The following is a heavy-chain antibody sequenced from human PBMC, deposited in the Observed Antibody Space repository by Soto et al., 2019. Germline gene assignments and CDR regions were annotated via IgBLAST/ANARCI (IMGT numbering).Heavy chain of an antibody. V-gene: IGHV1-3*01. Sequence: ASVKVSCKASGYTFTSYAMHWVRQAPGQRLEWMGWINAGNGNTKYSQKFQGRVTITRDTSASTAYMELSSLRSEDTAVYYCARDSDWGSWSGYYRLRYYGMDVWGQGTTVTVSS. CDR1: GYTFTSYA. J-gene: IGHJ6*02. CDR3: ARDSDWGSWSGYYRLRYYGMDV. CDR2: INAGNGNT. D-gene: IGHD3-3*01.